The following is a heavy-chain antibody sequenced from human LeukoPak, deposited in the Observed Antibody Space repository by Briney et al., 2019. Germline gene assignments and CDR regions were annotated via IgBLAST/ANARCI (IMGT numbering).Heavy chain of an antibody. CDR2: LYSSGST. V-gene: IGHV4-4*07. J-gene: IGHJ4*02. Sequence: SETLSLTCTVSGDSISNYHWTWIRQPAGKGLEWIGHLYSSGSTNYNPSPKSRVTMSVDTSKNQFSLKLNSVTAADTAVYFCARKDGDLWGQGTLVTVSS. CDR3: ARKDGDL. CDR1: GDSISNYH.